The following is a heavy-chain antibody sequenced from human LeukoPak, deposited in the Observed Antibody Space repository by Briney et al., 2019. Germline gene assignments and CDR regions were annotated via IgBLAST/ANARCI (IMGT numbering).Heavy chain of an antibody. CDR2: IYTSGST. J-gene: IGHJ5*02. Sequence: SETLSLTCTVSDGSISSYYWSWIRQPPGKGLEWIGYIYTSGSTNYNPSLKSRVTISVDTSKNQFSLKLSSVTAADTAVYYCARQTGFYDSSGLLWMKQLVWFDPWGQGTLVTVSS. CDR3: ARQTGFYDSSGLLWMKQLVWFDP. CDR1: DGSISSYY. D-gene: IGHD3-22*01. V-gene: IGHV4-4*09.